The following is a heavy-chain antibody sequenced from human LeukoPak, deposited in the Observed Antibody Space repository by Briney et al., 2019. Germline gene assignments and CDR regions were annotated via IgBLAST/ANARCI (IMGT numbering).Heavy chain of an antibody. Sequence: GGSLRLSCAASGFTFSTYWMSWVRQAPGKGLEWVANINRDGSGKNYVDSVKGRFTISRDNVKNSLSLQMNSLRAEDTAVYYCARVPDDYGGNYADYWAREPWSPSPQ. J-gene: IGHJ4*02. CDR3: ARVPDDYGGNYADY. CDR2: INRDGSGK. CDR1: GFTFSTYW. D-gene: IGHD4-23*01. V-gene: IGHV3-7*03.